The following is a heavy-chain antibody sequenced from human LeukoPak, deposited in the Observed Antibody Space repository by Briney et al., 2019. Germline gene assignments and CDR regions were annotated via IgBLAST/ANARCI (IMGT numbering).Heavy chain of an antibody. Sequence: GGSLRLSCAASGFTFSTYSMNWVRQAPGKGLEWVSCISTRSTYIYYADSVKGRFTISRDNAKNSLYLQMNSLRAEDTAVYYCAELGITMIGGVWGKGTTVTISS. V-gene: IGHV3-21*01. D-gene: IGHD3-10*02. CDR3: AELGITMIGGV. CDR2: ISTRSTYI. J-gene: IGHJ6*04. CDR1: GFTFSTYS.